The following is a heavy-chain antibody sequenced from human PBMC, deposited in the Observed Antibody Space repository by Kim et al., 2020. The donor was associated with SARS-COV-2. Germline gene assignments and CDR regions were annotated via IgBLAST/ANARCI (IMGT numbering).Heavy chain of an antibody. CDR3: ARHRVLIAAAEAYYYVMDV. D-gene: IGHD6-13*01. J-gene: IGHJ6*02. CDR2: IYPGDSDT. Sequence: GESLKISCKGSGYSFTSYWIGWVRQMPGKGLEWMGIIYPGDSDTRYSPSFQGQVTISADKSISTAYLQWSSLKASDTAMYYCARHRVLIAAAEAYYYVMDVWGQGTTVTVSS. V-gene: IGHV5-51*01. CDR1: GYSFTSYW.